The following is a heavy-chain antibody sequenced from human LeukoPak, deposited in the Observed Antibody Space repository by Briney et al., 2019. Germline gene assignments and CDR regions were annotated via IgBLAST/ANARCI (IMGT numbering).Heavy chain of an antibody. CDR1: GGSISSSNW. J-gene: IGHJ4*02. V-gene: IGHV4-4*02. CDR3: ARGWQQLVLDY. CDR2: IYHSGST. Sequence: PSGTLSLTCAVSGGSISSSNWWSWVRQPPGKGLEWIGEIYHSGSTNYNPSLESRVTISVDKSKDQFSLKLSSVTAADTAVYYCARGWQQLVLDYWGQGTLVTVSS. D-gene: IGHD6-13*01.